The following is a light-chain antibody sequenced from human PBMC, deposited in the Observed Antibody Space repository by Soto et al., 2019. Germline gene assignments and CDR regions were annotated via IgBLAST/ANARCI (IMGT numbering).Light chain of an antibody. J-gene: IGKJ4*01. CDR1: QSLLHSDGYNY. V-gene: IGKV2-28*01. CDR3: MQALQTPLT. CDR2: LGS. Sequence: DVVMTQSPLSLPVTPGEPASISCRSSQSLLHSDGYNYLDRFLQRPGQSPQVRIYLGSNRAPGVPDRFSGSGSCTDFTLKIRRVEAEDVGVYYCMQALQTPLTFCGGTKVEIK.